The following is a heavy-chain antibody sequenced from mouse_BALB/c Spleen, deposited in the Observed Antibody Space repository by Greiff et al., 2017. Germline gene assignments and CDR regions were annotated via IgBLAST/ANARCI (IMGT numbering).Heavy chain of an antibody. V-gene: IGHV1-5*01. CDR3: TRTNREGYYAMDY. Sequence: VQLQQSGPELVKPGASVKMSCKASGYSFTSYWMHWVKQRPGQGLEWIGAIYPGNSDTSYNQKFKGKAKLTAVTSASTAYMELSSLTNEDSAVYYCTRTNREGYYAMDYWGQGTSVTVSS. CDR1: GYSFTSYW. J-gene: IGHJ4*01. CDR2: IYPGNSDT.